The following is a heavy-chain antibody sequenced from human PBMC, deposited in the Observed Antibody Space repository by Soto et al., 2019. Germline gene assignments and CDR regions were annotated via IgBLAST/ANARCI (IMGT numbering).Heavy chain of an antibody. CDR1: GYTFTSYA. J-gene: IGHJ3*02. V-gene: IGHV1-3*01. D-gene: IGHD5-18*01. CDR3: ARDRVDTAMVLDAFDI. CDR2: INAGNGNT. Sequence: GASVKVSCKACGYTFTSYAMHWVRQAPGQRLEWMGWINAGNGNTKYSQKFQGRVTITRDTSASTAYMELSSLRSEDTAVYYCARDRVDTAMVLDAFDIWGQGTMVTVSS.